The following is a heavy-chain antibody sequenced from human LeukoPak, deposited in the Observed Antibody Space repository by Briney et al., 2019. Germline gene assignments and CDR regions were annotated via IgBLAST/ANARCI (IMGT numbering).Heavy chain of an antibody. J-gene: IGHJ4*02. V-gene: IGHV3-30*18. CDR3: AKDPFDYSNYPHTAGFDY. D-gene: IGHD4-11*01. CDR1: GFTFTRSW. Sequence: PGGSLRLSCAASGFTFTRSWMTWVRQAPGKGLEWVAVISYDGSIKYYADSVKGRFTISRDNSKNTLYLQMNSLRTEDTAVYYCAKDPFDYSNYPHTAGFDYWGQGTPVTVSS. CDR2: ISYDGSIK.